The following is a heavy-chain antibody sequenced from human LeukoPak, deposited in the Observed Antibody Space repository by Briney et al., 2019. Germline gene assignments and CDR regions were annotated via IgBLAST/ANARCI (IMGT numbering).Heavy chain of an antibody. CDR2: ISWNSGSI. CDR1: GFTFDDYA. V-gene: IGHV3-9*01. J-gene: IGHJ3*02. CDR3: AKDRGPSTDAFDI. Sequence: GRSLRLSCAASGFTFDDYAMHWVRQAPGKGLEWVSGISWNSGSIGYADSVKGRFTISRDNAKNSLYLQMNSLRAEDTALYYCAKDRGPSTDAFDIWGQGTMVTVSS.